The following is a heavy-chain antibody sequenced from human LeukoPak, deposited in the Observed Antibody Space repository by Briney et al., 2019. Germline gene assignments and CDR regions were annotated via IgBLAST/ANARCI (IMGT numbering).Heavy chain of an antibody. CDR1: GGSFSGYY. J-gene: IGHJ5*02. CDR2: INHSGST. V-gene: IGHV4-34*01. Sequence: SETLSLTCAVYGGSFSGYYWSWIRQPPGKGLGWIGEINHSGSTNYNPSLKSRVTISVDTSKNQFSLKLSSVTAADTAVYYCARRDVLLGSSWSRVLTNWFDPWGQGTLVTVSS. CDR3: ARRDVLLGSSWSRVLTNWFDP. D-gene: IGHD6-13*01.